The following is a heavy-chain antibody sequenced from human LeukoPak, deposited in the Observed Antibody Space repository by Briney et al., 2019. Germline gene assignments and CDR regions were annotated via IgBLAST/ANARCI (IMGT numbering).Heavy chain of an antibody. J-gene: IGHJ4*02. V-gene: IGHV4-30-4*08. CDR2: IYYSGST. D-gene: IGHD3-22*01. Sequence: SQTLSLTCTVSGGSISSGGYYWSWIRQHPGKGLEWIGYIYYSGSTYYNPSLKSRVTISADTSRNQFSLKLNSVTAADTAVYYCARTDYYDRNGNQYYFDYWGQGALVTVSS. CDR3: ARTDYYDRNGNQYYFDY. CDR1: GGSISSGGYY.